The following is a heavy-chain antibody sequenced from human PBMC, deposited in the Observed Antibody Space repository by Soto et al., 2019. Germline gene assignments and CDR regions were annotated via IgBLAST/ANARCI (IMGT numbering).Heavy chain of an antibody. Sequence: EVQLVESGGGLVKPGGSLRLSCAASGFTFSNAWMNWVRQAPGKGLEWVGRIKSKTDGGTTDYAAPVNGRFTISRDDSKNTLYLQMNSLKTEDTAVYYCTTGIVVVVAASLSADYWGQGTLVTVSS. D-gene: IGHD2-15*01. CDR1: GFTFSNAW. CDR2: IKSKTDGGTT. J-gene: IGHJ4*02. CDR3: TTGIVVVVAASLSADY. V-gene: IGHV3-15*07.